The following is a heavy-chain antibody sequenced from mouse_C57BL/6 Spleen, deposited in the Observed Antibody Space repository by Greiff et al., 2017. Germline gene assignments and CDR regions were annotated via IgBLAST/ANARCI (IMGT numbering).Heavy chain of an antibody. D-gene: IGHD1-1*01. CDR1: GFNIKDYY. J-gene: IGHJ2*01. CDR3: TTDCYGYYFGD. CDR2: IDPEDGDP. Sequence: VQLQQSGVELVRPGASVKLSCTAPGFNIKDYYMPWVKQRPEQGLEGIGRIDPEDGDPESAPKFQGKATMTADTSSNTAYLQRSGLTSEDTAVNYCTTDCYGYYFGDWGHGTTLTVST. V-gene: IGHV14-1*01.